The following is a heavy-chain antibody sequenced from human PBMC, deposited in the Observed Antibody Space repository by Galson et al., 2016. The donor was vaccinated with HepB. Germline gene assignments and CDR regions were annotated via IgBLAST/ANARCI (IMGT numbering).Heavy chain of an antibody. CDR2: IHWHSGAI. Sequence: SLRLSCAASGFTFEDYAMHWVRQAPGKGLEWVSGIHWHSGAIGYGDSVKGRFTISRDNAKNSLYLQMNSLRGEDTAVYYCAKGIAFGNPRNIGVSTNLAAPGLYYYAMDVWGQGTTVTVSS. V-gene: IGHV3-9*01. J-gene: IGHJ6*02. CDR1: GFTFEDYA. CDR3: AKGIAFGNPRNIGVSTNLAAPGLYYYAMDV. D-gene: IGHD6-13*01.